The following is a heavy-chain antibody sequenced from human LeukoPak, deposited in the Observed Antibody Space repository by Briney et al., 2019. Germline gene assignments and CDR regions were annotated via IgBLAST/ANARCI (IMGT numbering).Heavy chain of an antibody. CDR2: INPDGNKK. J-gene: IGHJ4*02. D-gene: IGHD6-6*01. Sequence: GGSLRLSCAVSGLTFSSSWMDWVRQAPGKGVEWVASINPDGNKKYSADSVKGRFTIYRDNSKNALYLQMNSLRAEDTAVYYCARDVGEYSSSSGFDYWGQGILVTVSS. CDR1: GLTFSSSW. CDR3: ARDVGEYSSSSGFDY. V-gene: IGHV3-7*01.